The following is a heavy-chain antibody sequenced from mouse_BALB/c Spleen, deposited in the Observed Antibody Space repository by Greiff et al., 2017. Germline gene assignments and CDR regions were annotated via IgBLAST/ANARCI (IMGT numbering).Heavy chain of an antibody. Sequence: EVKLMESGGGLVKPGGSLKLSCAASGFTFSSYAMSWVRQTPEKRLEWVASISSGGSTYYPDTVKGRFTISRDNASDILYLQMSSLRSEDTAMYYCAIDYYAPYFDYWGQGTTLTVSS. CDR3: AIDYYAPYFDY. CDR1: GFTFSSYA. CDR2: ISSGGST. J-gene: IGHJ2*01. D-gene: IGHD1-1*01. V-gene: IGHV5-6-5*01.